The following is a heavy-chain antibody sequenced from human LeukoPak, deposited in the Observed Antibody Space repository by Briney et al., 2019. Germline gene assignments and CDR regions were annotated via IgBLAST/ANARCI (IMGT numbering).Heavy chain of an antibody. Sequence: ASVKVSCKVSGYTLTELSMHWVRQAPGKGLEWRGGFDPEDGETIYAQKFQGRVTMTEDTSTDTAYMELSSLRSEDTAVYYCATHRIYCTNGVCYAWFDPWGQGTLVTVSS. J-gene: IGHJ5*02. V-gene: IGHV1-24*01. CDR2: FDPEDGET. D-gene: IGHD2-8*01. CDR3: ATHRIYCTNGVCYAWFDP. CDR1: GYTLTELS.